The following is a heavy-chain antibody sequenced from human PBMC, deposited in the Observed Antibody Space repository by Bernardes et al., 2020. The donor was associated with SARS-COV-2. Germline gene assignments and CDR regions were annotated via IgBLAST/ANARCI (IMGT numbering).Heavy chain of an antibody. CDR3: ARDVAGYYGMDL. CDR2: IYHSGST. V-gene: IGHV4-30-4*01. Sequence: LSLTCSVSGASISSGDYYWSWIRQSPEKGLEWIGYIYHSGSTYYNPSLESRLTISVDTSKNQFSLRLTSVTAADTAVYYCARDVAGYYGMDLWGQGTSVTVSS. J-gene: IGHJ6*02. CDR1: GASISSGDYY.